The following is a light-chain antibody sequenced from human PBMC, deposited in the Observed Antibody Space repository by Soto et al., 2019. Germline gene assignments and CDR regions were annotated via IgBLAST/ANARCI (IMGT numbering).Light chain of an antibody. CDR1: QSVSTK. Sequence: EILMRHSPATLSVSPCETATLSCRASQSVSTKLAWYQQKPGQPPRLLILGASTRATGIPDRFSGSGSRTVFTLTISRLEPEDFAVYYCQQYGRSRTFGQGTKVDIK. V-gene: IGKV3-20*01. CDR3: QQYGRSRT. CDR2: GAS. J-gene: IGKJ1*01.